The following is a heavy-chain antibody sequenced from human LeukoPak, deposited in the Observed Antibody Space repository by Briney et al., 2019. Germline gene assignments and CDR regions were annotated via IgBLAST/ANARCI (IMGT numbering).Heavy chain of an antibody. CDR1: GFTFSSYE. V-gene: IGHV3-48*03. CDR3: ARKYCSSTSCLFDY. D-gene: IGHD2-2*01. CDR2: ISTSGSPI. J-gene: IGHJ4*02. Sequence: QPGGSLRLSCAASGFTFSSYEMNWVRQAPGKGLEWVSYISTSGSPIYYADSVKGRFTISRDNAKNSLYLQMNSLRAEDTAVYYCARKYCSSTSCLFDYWGQGTLVTVSS.